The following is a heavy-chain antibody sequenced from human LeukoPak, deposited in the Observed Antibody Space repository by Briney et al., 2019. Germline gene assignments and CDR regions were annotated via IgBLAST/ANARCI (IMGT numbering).Heavy chain of an antibody. CDR2: INKDGGEK. V-gene: IGHV3-7*03. Sequence: GGSLRLSCAASGFTFSSYWMSWVRQAPGKGLEWVSNINKDGGEKYYVDSVKGRFTISRDNAKNSLYLQMNSLRADDTAVYYCVKDSPPRYSGSPPAYWGQGTLVTVSS. CDR1: GFTFSSYW. D-gene: IGHD1-26*01. CDR3: VKDSPPRYSGSPPAY. J-gene: IGHJ4*02.